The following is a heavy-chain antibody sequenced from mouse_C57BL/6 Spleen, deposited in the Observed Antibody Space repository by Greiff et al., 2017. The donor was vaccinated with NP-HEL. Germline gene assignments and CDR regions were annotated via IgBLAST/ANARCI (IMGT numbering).Heavy chain of an antibody. CDR2: INPSNGGT. CDR3: ARSGWNWYFDV. D-gene: IGHD1-1*02. Sequence: VQLQQSGTELVKPGASVKLSCKASGYTFTSYWMHWVKQRPGQGLEWIGNINPSNGGTNYNEKFKSKATLTVDKSSSTAYMQLSSLTSADSAVYYCARSGWNWYFDVWGTGTTVTVSS. V-gene: IGHV1-53*01. J-gene: IGHJ1*03. CDR1: GYTFTSYW.